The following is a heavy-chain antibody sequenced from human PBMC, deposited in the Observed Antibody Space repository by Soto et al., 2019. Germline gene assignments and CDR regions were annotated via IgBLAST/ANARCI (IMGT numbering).Heavy chain of an antibody. CDR2: IIPIFGTA. V-gene: IGHV1-69*13. CDR3: ARFRGYYGMDV. Sequence: GASVKVSCTASGGTVSSYAISWVRQAPGQGLEWMGGIIPIFGTANYAQKFQGRVTITADESTSTAYMGLSSLRSEDTAVYYCARFRGYYGMDVWAQGTTVTVS. CDR1: GGTVSSYA. J-gene: IGHJ6*02.